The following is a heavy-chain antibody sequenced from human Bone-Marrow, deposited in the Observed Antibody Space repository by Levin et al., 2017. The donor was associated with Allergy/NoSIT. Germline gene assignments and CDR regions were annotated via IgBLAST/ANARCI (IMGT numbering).Heavy chain of an antibody. CDR1: GDSVSTSGAT. CDR2: AYYKSEWNI. V-gene: IGHV6-1*01. Sequence: SQTLSLTCAVSGDSVSTSGATWNWIRQSPSRGLEWLGRAYYKSEWNIDYATSVKGRITITPDTSKNQFSLHLKSVTPEDTGVYYCARERGEDSAAWYETFDYWGQGTQVTVSS. D-gene: IGHD3-16*01. CDR3: ARERGEDSAAWYETFDY. J-gene: IGHJ4*02.